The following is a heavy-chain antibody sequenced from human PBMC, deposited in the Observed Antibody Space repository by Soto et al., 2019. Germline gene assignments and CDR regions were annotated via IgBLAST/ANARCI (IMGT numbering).Heavy chain of an antibody. J-gene: IGHJ6*02. V-gene: IGHV1-3*01. CDR3: ARVYWNYRNYGMDV. Sequence: ASVNVSCKASGYTFTSYAMHWVRQAPGQRLAWMGWINAGNGNTKYSQKFQGRVTITRDTSASTAYMELSSLRSEDTAVYYCARVYWNYRNYGMDVWGQGTTVTVSS. D-gene: IGHD1-7*01. CDR2: INAGNGNT. CDR1: GYTFTSYA.